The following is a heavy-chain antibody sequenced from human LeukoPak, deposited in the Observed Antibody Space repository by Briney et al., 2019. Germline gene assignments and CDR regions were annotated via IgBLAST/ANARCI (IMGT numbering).Heavy chain of an antibody. CDR1: GYTFTGYY. CDR3: AREIVKGGYFDY. V-gene: IGHV1-2*02. J-gene: IGHJ4*02. CDR2: INPNSGGT. D-gene: IGHD1-26*01. Sequence: ASVKVSCKAFGYTFTGYYMHWVRQAPGQGLEWMGWINPNSGGTNYAQKFQGRVTMTRDTSISTAYMELSRLRSDDTAVYYCAREIVKGGYFDYWGQGTLVTVSS.